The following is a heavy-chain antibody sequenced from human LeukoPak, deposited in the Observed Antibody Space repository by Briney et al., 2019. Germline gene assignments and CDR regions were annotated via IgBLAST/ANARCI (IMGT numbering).Heavy chain of an antibody. V-gene: IGHV4-30-4*08. Sequence: TSQTLSLTCTVSGGSIGSGDYYWSWIRQPPGKGLEWIGYIYYSGSTYYNPSLKSRVTISVDTSKNQFSLKLSSVTAADTAVYYCARVNYDYYYYMDVWGKGTTVTVSS. CDR1: GGSIGSGDYY. CDR3: ARVNYDYYYYMDV. CDR2: IYYSGST. D-gene: IGHD4-23*01. J-gene: IGHJ6*03.